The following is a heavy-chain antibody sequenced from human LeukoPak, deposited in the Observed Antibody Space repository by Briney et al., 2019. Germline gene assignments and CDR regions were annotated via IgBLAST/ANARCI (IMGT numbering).Heavy chain of an antibody. CDR1: GGSITTSTYC. CDR2: IYYTGST. V-gene: IGHV4-61*05. CDR3: ASAPGGNSYVPY. J-gene: IGHJ4*02. D-gene: IGHD5-18*01. Sequence: KASETLSLTCTVSGGSITTSTYCWGWIRQPPGKGLEWIGYIYYTGSTNYNPSLKSRVIISVDTSKKQFSLKLSSVTAADTAVYYCASAPGGNSYVPYWGQGTLVTVSS.